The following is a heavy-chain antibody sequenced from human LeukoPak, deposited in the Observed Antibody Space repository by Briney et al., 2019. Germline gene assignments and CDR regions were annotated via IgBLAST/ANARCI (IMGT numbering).Heavy chain of an antibody. CDR1: GYTFTSYD. CDR3: ARGLRRVAGTSYYFDY. J-gene: IGHJ4*02. V-gene: IGHV1-8*01. CDR2: MNPNSGNT. Sequence: ASVKVSCKASGYTFTSYDINWVRQATGQGLEWMGWMNPNSGNTGYAQKFQGRVTMTRNTSKSTAYMELSSLRSEDTAVYYCARGLRRVAGTSYYFDYWGQGTLVTVSS. D-gene: IGHD6-19*01.